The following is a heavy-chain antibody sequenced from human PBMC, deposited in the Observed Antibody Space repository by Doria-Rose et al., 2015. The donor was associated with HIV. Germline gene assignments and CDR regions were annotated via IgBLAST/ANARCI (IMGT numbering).Heavy chain of an antibody. V-gene: IGHV4-4*09. Sequence: DWIGYIYSSGSTHYNSSLKSRVTISIDTSKNQFSLKLSSVTAADTAVYYCARFRPSRGIYYSLDVWGKGTTVTVSS. CDR3: ARFRPSRGIYYSLDV. J-gene: IGHJ6*03. D-gene: IGHD3-10*01. CDR2: IYSSGST.